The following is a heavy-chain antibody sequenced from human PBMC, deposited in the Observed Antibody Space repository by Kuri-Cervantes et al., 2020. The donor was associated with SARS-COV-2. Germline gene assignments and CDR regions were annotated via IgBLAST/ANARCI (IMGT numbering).Heavy chain of an antibody. Sequence: GGSLRLSCAASGFTFSSYSMNWVRQAPGKGLEWVSSISSSSSYIYYADSVKGRFTISRDNSKNTLYLQMNSLRAEDTAVYYCAKAGGTIPPTADYWGQGTLVTVSS. CDR2: ISSSSSYI. J-gene: IGHJ4*02. D-gene: IGHD3-9*01. CDR3: AKAGGTIPPTADY. V-gene: IGHV3-21*01. CDR1: GFTFSSYS.